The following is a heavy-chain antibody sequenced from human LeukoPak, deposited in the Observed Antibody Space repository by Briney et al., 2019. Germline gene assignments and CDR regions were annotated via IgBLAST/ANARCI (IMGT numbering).Heavy chain of an antibody. J-gene: IGHJ4*02. D-gene: IGHD5-18*01. Sequence: SETLSLTCTVSVGSISSYYWSWIRQPPGTGLEWIGYIYYSGSTNYNPSLKSRVTISVDTSKNQFSLKLSSVTAADTAVYYCARDGGGYSYGSGFDYWGQGTLVTVSS. CDR1: VGSISSYY. CDR3: ARDGGGYSYGSGFDY. CDR2: IYYSGST. V-gene: IGHV4-59*01.